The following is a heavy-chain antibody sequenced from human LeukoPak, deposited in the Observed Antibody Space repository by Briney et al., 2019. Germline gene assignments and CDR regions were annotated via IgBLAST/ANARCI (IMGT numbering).Heavy chain of an antibody. D-gene: IGHD5-18*01. J-gene: IGHJ4*02. CDR2: IYTSGST. CDR1: GGSISSYY. V-gene: IGHV4-4*07. Sequence: SETLSLTCTVSGGSISSYYWSWIRQPAGKGLEWIGRIYTSGSTNYNPSLKSRVTMSVDTSKNQFSLKLSSMTAADTAVYYCARDSDTAMVTGFDYWGQGTLVTVSS. CDR3: ARDSDTAMVTGFDY.